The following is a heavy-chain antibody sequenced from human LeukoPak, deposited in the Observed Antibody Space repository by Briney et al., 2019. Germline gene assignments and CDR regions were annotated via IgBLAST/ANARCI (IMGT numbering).Heavy chain of an antibody. CDR3: ARVGVGSYNWFDP. Sequence: GGSLRLSCAASGFTFISYWMHWVRQAPGKGLVWVSRVNADGSSTSYADSVKGRFTTSRDNAENTLYLQMNSLRAEDTAVYYCARVGVGSYNWFDPWGQGTMVTVSS. J-gene: IGHJ5*02. D-gene: IGHD2-15*01. V-gene: IGHV3-74*01. CDR2: VNADGSST. CDR1: GFTFISYW.